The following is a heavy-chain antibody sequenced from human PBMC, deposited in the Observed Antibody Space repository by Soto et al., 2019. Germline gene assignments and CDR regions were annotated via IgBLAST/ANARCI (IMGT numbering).Heavy chain of an antibody. V-gene: IGHV3-21*06. CDR2: ISSTTNYI. CDR1: GFTFTRYS. CDR3: ARESEDLTSNFDY. J-gene: IGHJ4*02. Sequence: ASVRLSCAASGFTFTRYSMNWVRQAPGKGLEWVSSISSTTNYIYYGDSMKGRFTISRDNAKNSLYLEMNSLRAEDTAVYYCARESEDLTSNFDYWGQGTLVTVSS.